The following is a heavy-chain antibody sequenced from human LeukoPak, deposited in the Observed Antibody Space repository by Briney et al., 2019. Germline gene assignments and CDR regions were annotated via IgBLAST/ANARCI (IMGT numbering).Heavy chain of an antibody. D-gene: IGHD6-13*01. V-gene: IGHV3-48*04. CDR1: GFTFSSYS. Sequence: GGSLRLSCAASGFTFSSYSMNWVRQAPGKGLEWVSYISSSSSTIYYADSVKGRFTISRGNAKNSLYLQMNSLRAEDTAVYYCARAPLYSSSRRYYFDYWGQGTLVTVSS. CDR2: ISSSSSTI. CDR3: ARAPLYSSSRRYYFDY. J-gene: IGHJ4*02.